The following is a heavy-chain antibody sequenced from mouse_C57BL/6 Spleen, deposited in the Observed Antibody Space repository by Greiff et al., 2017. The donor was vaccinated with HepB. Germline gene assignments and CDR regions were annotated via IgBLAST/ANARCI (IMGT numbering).Heavy chain of an antibody. D-gene: IGHD1-1*01. V-gene: IGHV1-55*01. J-gene: IGHJ1*03. Sequence: QVQLQQPGAELVKPGASVKMSCKASGYTFTSYWITWVQQRPGQGLEWIGDIYPGSGSTNYNEKFKSKATLTVDTSSSTAYMQLNSLTSEDAAVYFCARENYYGSSYWYFDVWGTGTTVTVSS. CDR3: ARENYYGSSYWYFDV. CDR2: IYPGSGST. CDR1: GYTFTSYW.